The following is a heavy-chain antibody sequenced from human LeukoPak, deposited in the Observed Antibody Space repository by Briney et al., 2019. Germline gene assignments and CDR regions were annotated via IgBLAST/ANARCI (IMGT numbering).Heavy chain of an antibody. J-gene: IGHJ4*02. CDR1: GFTFSSYG. CDR3: AKDSIYYYGSGSYLDY. CDR2: IRYDGSNK. Sequence: GGSLRLSCAASGFTFSSYGIHWVRQAPGKGLEWVAFIRYDGSNKYYADSVKGRFTISRDNSKNTLYLQMNSLRAEDTAVYYCAKDSIYYYGSGSYLDYWGQGTLVTVSS. D-gene: IGHD3-10*01. V-gene: IGHV3-30*02.